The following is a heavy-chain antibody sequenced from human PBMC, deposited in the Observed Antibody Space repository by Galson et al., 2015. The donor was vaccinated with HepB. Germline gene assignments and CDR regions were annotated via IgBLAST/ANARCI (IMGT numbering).Heavy chain of an antibody. CDR2: ISWNSGSI. CDR3: AKSTTYYYDSSGYPYFDN. D-gene: IGHD3-22*01. CDR1: GFTFDDYA. Sequence: SLRLSCAASGFTFDDYAMHWVRQAPGKGLEWVSGISWNSGSIGYADSVKGRFTISRDNAKNSLYLQMNSLRAEDTALYYCAKSTTYYYDSSGYPYFDNWGQGTLVTVSS. V-gene: IGHV3-9*01. J-gene: IGHJ4*02.